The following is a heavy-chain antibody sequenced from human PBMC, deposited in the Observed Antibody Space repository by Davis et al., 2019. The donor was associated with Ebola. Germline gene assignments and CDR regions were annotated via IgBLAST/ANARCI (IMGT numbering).Heavy chain of an antibody. D-gene: IGHD1-26*01. Sequence: MPGGSLRLSCTVPGGSVSRGSYYWSWIRQPPGKGLEWIGYIYYSGSTNYNPSLKSRVTISVDASKNQFSLKLDSVTAADTAVYYCASALATYSGSYYDNWGQGTLVAVSS. V-gene: IGHV4-61*01. CDR2: IYYSGST. CDR1: GGSVSRGSYY. J-gene: IGHJ4*02. CDR3: ASALATYSGSYYDN.